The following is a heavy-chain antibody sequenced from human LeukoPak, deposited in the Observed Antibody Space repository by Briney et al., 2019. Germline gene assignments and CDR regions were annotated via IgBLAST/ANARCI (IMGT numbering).Heavy chain of an antibody. CDR2: IYYSGST. Sequence: SETLSLTCFVSGVSINSYYWSWIRQPPGKGLEWIGYIYYSGSTTHNPSLKSRVNISVDTSKNQFSLKLSSVTAADTAVYYCARGGYCSGGSCPFDYWGQGTLVTVSS. V-gene: IGHV4-59*12. CDR3: ARGGYCSGGSCPFDY. CDR1: GVSINSYY. D-gene: IGHD2-15*01. J-gene: IGHJ4*02.